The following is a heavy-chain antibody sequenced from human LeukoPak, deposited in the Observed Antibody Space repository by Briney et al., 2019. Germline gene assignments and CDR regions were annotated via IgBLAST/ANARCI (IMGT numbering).Heavy chain of an antibody. D-gene: IGHD2-2*01. CDR2: IYYSGST. V-gene: IGHV4-59*01. J-gene: IGHJ6*02. CDR1: GGSISSYY. Sequence: PSETLSLTCTVSGGSISSYYWSWIRQPPGKGLEWIGYIYYSGSTNYNPSLKSRVTISVDTSKNQFSLRLSSATAADTAVYYCARSKMGVPAAIPYGMDVWGQGTTVTVSS. CDR3: ARSKMGVPAAIPYGMDV.